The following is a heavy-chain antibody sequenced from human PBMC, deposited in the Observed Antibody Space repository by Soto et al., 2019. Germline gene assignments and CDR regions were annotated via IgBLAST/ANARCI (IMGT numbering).Heavy chain of an antibody. D-gene: IGHD6-13*01. CDR3: ARDPTERSSWYGNWFDP. V-gene: IGHV1-18*01. CDR2: ISAYNGNT. Sequence: QVQLVQSGAEVKKPGSSVKVSCKASGGTFSSYAISWVRQAPGQGLEWMGWISAYNGNTNYAQKLQGRVTMNTDTSTSTAYMELRSLRSDDTAVYYCARDPTERSSWYGNWFDPWGQGTLVTVSS. J-gene: IGHJ5*02. CDR1: GGTFSSYA.